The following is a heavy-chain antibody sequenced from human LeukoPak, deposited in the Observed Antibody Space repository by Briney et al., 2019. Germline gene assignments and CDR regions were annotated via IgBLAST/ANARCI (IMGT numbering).Heavy chain of an antibody. J-gene: IGHJ6*03. CDR1: GGSISSTNYC. CDR2: IYYSGST. V-gene: IGHV4-39*07. CDR3: ARANYYYDYMDV. Sequence: SETLSLTCAVSGGSISSTNYCWGWIRQPPGKGLEWIAPIYYSGSTYYNPSLKSRVTISIDTSKNQFSLKLSSVTAADTAVYYCARANYYYDYMDVWGKGTTVTVSS.